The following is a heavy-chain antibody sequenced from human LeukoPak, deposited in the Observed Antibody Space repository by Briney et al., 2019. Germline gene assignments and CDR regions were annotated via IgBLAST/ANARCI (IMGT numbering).Heavy chain of an antibody. CDR2: IYYSGST. D-gene: IGHD3-10*01. J-gene: IGHJ4*02. Sequence: SETLSLTCTVSGGSISSYYWSWIRQPPGKGLEWVGYIYYSGSTNYNPSLKSRGTISVDTSTNQFSLKLSSVTAADTAVYYCARDAQRITMVRGAPHPGYFDYWGQGTLVTVSS. CDR3: ARDAQRITMVRGAPHPGYFDY. CDR1: GGSISSYY. V-gene: IGHV4-59*01.